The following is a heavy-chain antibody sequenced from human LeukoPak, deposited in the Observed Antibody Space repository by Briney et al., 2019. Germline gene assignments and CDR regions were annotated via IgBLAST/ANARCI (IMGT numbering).Heavy chain of an antibody. CDR2: ISYDGSNK. D-gene: IGHD2-15*01. J-gene: IGHJ4*02. Sequence: GGSLRLSCAASGFTFSSYGMHWVRQAPGKGLEWVAVISYDGSNKYYADSVKGRFTISRDNSKNTLCLQMNSLRAEDTAVYYCAKPRTCSGGSCYSGFDYWGQGTLVTVSS. V-gene: IGHV3-30*18. CDR1: GFTFSSYG. CDR3: AKPRTCSGGSCYSGFDY.